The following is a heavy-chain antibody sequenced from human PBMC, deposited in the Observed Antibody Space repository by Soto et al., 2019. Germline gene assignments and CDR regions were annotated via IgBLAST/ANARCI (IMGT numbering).Heavy chain of an antibody. Sequence: SETLSLTCTVSYGSISVSNVFWGWVRQPPGKGLEWIGNIDYSGTAYFNPSLGTRVTFPVDTSKNQFSLTLYSVTAADTAVYYCARDYCSGGSCYYDYWGLGTLVTVSS. CDR1: YGSISVSNVF. CDR2: IDYSGTA. J-gene: IGHJ4*02. D-gene: IGHD2-15*01. CDR3: ARDYCSGGSCYYDY. V-gene: IGHV4-39*02.